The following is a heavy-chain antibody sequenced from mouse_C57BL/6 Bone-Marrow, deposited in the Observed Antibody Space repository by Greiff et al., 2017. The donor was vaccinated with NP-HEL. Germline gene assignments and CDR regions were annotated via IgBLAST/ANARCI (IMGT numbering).Heavy chain of an antibody. CDR1: GFSFNTYA. D-gene: IGHD1-1*01. V-gene: IGHV10-1*01. CDR2: IRSKSNNYAT. CDR3: VRHRGHYGSGAMDY. J-gene: IGHJ4*01. Sequence: EVQLVESGGGLVQPKGSLKLSCAASGFSFNTYAMNWVRQAPGKGLEWVARIRSKSNNYATYYADSVKDRFTISRDDSESMLYLQMNNLKTEDTAMYYCVRHRGHYGSGAMDYWGQGTSVTVSS.